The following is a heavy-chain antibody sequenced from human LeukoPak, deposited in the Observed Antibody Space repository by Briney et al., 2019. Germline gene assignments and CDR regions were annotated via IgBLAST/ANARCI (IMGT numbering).Heavy chain of an antibody. Sequence: SETLSLTCTVSGGSISGYYWSWIRQHPGKGLEWIGYIYYSGSTYYNPSLKSRVTISVDTSKNQFSLKLSSVTAADTAVYYCARPSSSSWYSADYYYYGMDVWGQGTTVTVSS. CDR3: ARPSSSSWYSADYYYYGMDV. CDR1: GGSISGYY. V-gene: IGHV4-59*08. J-gene: IGHJ6*02. D-gene: IGHD6-13*01. CDR2: IYYSGST.